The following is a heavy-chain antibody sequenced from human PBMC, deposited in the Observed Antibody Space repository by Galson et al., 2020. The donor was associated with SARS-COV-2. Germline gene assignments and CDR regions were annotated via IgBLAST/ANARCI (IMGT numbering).Heavy chain of an antibody. CDR2: ISYDGSNK. V-gene: IGHV3-30*18. CDR1: GFTFSSYG. Sequence: GESLKISCAASGFTFSSYGMHWVRPAPGKGLEWVAVISYDGSNKYYADSVKGRFTISRDNSKNTLYLQMNSLRAEDTAVYYCAKGYSYGGYANFDYWGQGTLVTVSS. CDR3: AKGYSYGGYANFDY. D-gene: IGHD5-18*01. J-gene: IGHJ4*02.